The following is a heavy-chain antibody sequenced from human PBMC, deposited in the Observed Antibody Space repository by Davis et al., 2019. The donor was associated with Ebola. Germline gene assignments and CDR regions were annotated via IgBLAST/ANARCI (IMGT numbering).Heavy chain of an antibody. V-gene: IGHV4-30-4*01. J-gene: IGHJ6*02. CDR2: IYYSGST. Sequence: SETLSLTCTVSGGSISSGDYYWSWIRQPPGKGLGWIGYIYYSGSTYYNPSLKSRVTISVDTSKNQFSLKLSSVTAADTAVYYCARRVLRFLEWLFGAMDVWGQGTTVTVSS. D-gene: IGHD3-3*01. CDR1: GGSISSGDYY. CDR3: ARRVLRFLEWLFGAMDV.